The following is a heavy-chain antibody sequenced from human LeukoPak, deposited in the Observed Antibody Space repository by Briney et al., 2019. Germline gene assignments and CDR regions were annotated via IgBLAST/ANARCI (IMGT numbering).Heavy chain of an antibody. CDR3: ARGGYYDFWSGTSDYYYYGMDV. CDR2: ISAYNGNT. Sequence: GASVKVSCKASGYPFTSYGISWVRQAPGQGLEWMGWISAYNGNTNYAQKLQGRVTMTTDTSTSTAYMALRSLRSDDTAVYYCARGGYYDFWSGTSDYYYYGMDVWGQGTTVTVSS. V-gene: IGHV1-18*01. J-gene: IGHJ6*02. D-gene: IGHD3-3*01. CDR1: GYPFTSYG.